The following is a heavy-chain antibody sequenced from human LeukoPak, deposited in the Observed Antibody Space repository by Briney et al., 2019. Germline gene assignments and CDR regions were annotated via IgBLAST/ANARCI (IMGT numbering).Heavy chain of an antibody. CDR2: IYYSGST. CDR1: GGSINSYY. V-gene: IGHV4-59*01. J-gene: IGHJ4*02. D-gene: IGHD5-18*01. CDR3: ARVNGYLFDY. Sequence: SETLSLTCTVSGGSINSYYWSWIRQPPGKALEWIGYIYYSGSTNYNPSLKSRLTISVDTSKNQFSLKLSSVTAADTAMYYCARVNGYLFDYWGQGTLVTVSS.